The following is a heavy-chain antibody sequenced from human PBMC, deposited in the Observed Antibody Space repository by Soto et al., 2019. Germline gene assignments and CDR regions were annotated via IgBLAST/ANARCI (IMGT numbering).Heavy chain of an antibody. Sequence: VQLVQSGGEVKKPGASVKVCCKASGYTFISYGISWVRQAPGQGLEWMGWISPYNGNTNYEQKFKGRVTMTTDRSTTTAYMEMRSLRSDDTAVYYCARDTALPSIVMAKRAGFDFWGQGTLVTVSS. CDR3: ARDTALPSIVMAKRAGFDF. CDR2: ISPYNGNT. D-gene: IGHD3-16*01. CDR1: GYTFISYG. V-gene: IGHV1-18*01. J-gene: IGHJ3*01.